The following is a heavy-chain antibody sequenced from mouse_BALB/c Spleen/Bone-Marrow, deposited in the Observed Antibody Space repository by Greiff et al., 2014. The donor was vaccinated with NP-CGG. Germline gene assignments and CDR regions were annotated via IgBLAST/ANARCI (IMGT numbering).Heavy chain of an antibody. CDR1: GYSITSDYA. D-gene: IGHD2-14*01. CDR2: ISYSGFT. J-gene: IGHJ3*01. V-gene: IGHV3-2*02. CDR3: SRDCRYDTWFSY. Sequence: DVQLVESGPGLVKPSQSLSLTCTVTGYSITSDYAWNWIRQFPGNKLEWMGYISYSGFTSYNPSLKSRISITRDTSKNQFFLQLNSVTTEDTATYYCSRDCRYDTWFSYWGQGTLVTVSA.